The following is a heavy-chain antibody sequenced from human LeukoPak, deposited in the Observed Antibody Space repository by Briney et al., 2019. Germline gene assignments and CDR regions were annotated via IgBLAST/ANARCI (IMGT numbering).Heavy chain of an antibody. CDR2: IFGSTSNYI. CDR3: ARTYDSSGSNSFDM. V-gene: IGHV3-21*01. Sequence: GGSLRLSCGASGFTFSRYSMNWVRQAPGKGLEWVSSIFGSTSNYIYYADSVKGRFTISRDDAKSSLYLQMNSLRAEDTAVYYCARTYDSSGSNSFDMWGQGTMVTVSS. J-gene: IGHJ3*02. CDR1: GFTFSRYS. D-gene: IGHD3-22*01.